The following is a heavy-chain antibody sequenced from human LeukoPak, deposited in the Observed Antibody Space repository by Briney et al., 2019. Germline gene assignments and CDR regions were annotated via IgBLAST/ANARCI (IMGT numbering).Heavy chain of an antibody. CDR2: IYYSGST. CDR1: GGSISSYY. V-gene: IGHV4-59*01. J-gene: IGHJ4*02. CDR3: ARVGYSGYGYNFDN. Sequence: SETPSLTCTVSGGSISSYYWSWIRQPPGKGLEWIGYIYYSGSTNYNPSLKSRVTLSVDTSKSQFSLRLSSVTAADTAVYYCARVGYSGYGYNFDNWGQGTLVTVSS. D-gene: IGHD5-12*01.